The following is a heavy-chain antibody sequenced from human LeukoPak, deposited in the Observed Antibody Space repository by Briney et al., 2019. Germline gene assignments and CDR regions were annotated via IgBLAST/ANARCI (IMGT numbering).Heavy chain of an antibody. D-gene: IGHD6-13*01. J-gene: IGHJ6*02. CDR2: IWYDGSNK. Sequence: GGSLRLSCAASGFTFSSYGMHPVRQAPGKGLEWVAVIWYDGSNKYYADSVKGRFTISRDNSKNTLYLQMNSLRAEDTAVYYCARVFSTAAGTGMDVWGQGTTVTVSS. V-gene: IGHV3-33*01. CDR3: ARVFSTAAGTGMDV. CDR1: GFTFSSYG.